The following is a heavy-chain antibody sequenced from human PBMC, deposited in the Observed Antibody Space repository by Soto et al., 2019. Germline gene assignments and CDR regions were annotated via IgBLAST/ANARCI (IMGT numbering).Heavy chain of an antibody. CDR2: ISSSGDST. CDR3: ARGGVKGTTSRGQVCN. CDR1: GFTFSDYY. J-gene: IGHJ4*02. Sequence: QVQVVESGGGLVKPGGSLRLSCAASGFTFSDYYMSWIRQAPGKGLEWVSFISSSGDSTKYADSVKGRFTISRDNAKNSLYLQLNSLRAEDTAVYYCARGGVKGTTSRGQVCNWGQGTLVTVSS. D-gene: IGHD1-7*01. V-gene: IGHV3-11*06.